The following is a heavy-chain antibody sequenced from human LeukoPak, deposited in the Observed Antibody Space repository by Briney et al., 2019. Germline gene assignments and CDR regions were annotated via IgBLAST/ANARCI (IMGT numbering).Heavy chain of an antibody. J-gene: IGHJ4*02. CDR1: GYTFTGYY. V-gene: IGHV1-3*03. CDR3: TLYNY. CDR2: INAGNGNT. D-gene: IGHD1-14*01. Sequence: GASVKVSCKASGYTFTGYYMHWVRQAPGQRLEWMRWINAGNGNTKYSQELQGRLTITRDTSASTVYMELSSLRSEDMAVYYCTLYNYWGQGTLVTVSS.